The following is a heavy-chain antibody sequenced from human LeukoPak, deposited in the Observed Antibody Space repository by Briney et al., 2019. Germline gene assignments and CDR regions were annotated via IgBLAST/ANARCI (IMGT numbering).Heavy chain of an antibody. D-gene: IGHD2-2*01. CDR3: ARDRCSSTSCHVDY. Sequence: HPGGSLRPSCAASGFTFSSYGMHWVRQAPGKGLEWVAVIWYDGSNKYYADSVKGRFTISRDNSKNTLYLQMNSLRAEDTAVYYCARDRCSSTSCHVDYWGQGTLVTVSS. J-gene: IGHJ4*02. V-gene: IGHV3-33*01. CDR2: IWYDGSNK. CDR1: GFTFSSYG.